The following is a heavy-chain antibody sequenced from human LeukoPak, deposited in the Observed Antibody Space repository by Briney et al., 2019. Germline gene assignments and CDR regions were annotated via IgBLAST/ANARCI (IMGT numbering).Heavy chain of an antibody. V-gene: IGHV3-23*01. CDR1: GFSFSNYA. Sequence: PGGSLRLSRAASGFSFSNYAMTWVRQAPGKGLEWVSSISDSGTSTYYADSVKGRFTISRDNSKNTLFLSMNRLRADDTAVYFCAKDDYSDSSGYWDYWGQGVLVTVS. J-gene: IGHJ4*02. D-gene: IGHD3-22*01. CDR3: AKDDYSDSSGYWDY. CDR2: ISDSGTST.